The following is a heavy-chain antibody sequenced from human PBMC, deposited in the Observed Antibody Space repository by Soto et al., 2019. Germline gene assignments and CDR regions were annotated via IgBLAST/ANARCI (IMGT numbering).Heavy chain of an antibody. CDR3: ARDEPEVHYGIPSGMDV. Sequence: QVQLVESGGGVVQPGRSLRLSCAASGFTFSSYGMHWVRQAPGKGLEWVAVIWYDGSNKYYADSVKGRFTISRDNSKNTLYLQMNSLRAEETAVYYCARDEPEVHYGIPSGMDVWGQGTTVTVSS. J-gene: IGHJ6*02. CDR1: GFTFSSYG. V-gene: IGHV3-33*01. D-gene: IGHD3-9*01. CDR2: IWYDGSNK.